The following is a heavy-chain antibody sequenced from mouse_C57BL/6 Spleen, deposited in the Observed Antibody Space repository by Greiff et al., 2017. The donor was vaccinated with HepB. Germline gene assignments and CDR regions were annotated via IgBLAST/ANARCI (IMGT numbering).Heavy chain of an antibody. CDR2: IDPSDSYT. J-gene: IGHJ3*01. CDR1: GYTFTSYW. CDR3: ARGGQLRSLFFAY. Sequence: QVQLQQPGAELVKPGASVKLSCKASGYTFTSYWMQWVKQRPGQGLEWIGEIDPSDSYTNYNQKFKGKATLTVDTSSSTAYMQLSSLTSEDSAVYYCARGGQLRSLFFAYWGQGTLVTVSA. V-gene: IGHV1-50*01. D-gene: IGHD3-2*02.